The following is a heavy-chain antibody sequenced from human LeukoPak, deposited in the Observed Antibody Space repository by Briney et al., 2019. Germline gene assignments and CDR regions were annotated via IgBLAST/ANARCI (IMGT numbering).Heavy chain of an antibody. V-gene: IGHV3-23*01. D-gene: IGHD3-16*01. Sequence: GGSLRLSCAASGFTFSSYGMNWVRQAPGKGLEWVAGIYCSGDKTYSADSVKGRFTISRDNSKNTLYFHMNSLRVDDTAVYYCAKDYPHEYVPIFDYWGQGTLVTVSS. CDR3: AKDYPHEYVPIFDY. CDR2: IYCSGDKT. J-gene: IGHJ4*02. CDR1: GFTFSSYG.